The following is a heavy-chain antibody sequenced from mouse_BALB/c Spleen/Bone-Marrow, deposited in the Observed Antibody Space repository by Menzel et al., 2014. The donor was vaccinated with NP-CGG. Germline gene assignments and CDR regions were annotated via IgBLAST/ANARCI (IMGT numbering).Heavy chain of an antibody. Sequence: QVQLQQSGAELVRPGASVKLSCKALGYTFTDYEVHWVKQTPVNGLEWIGAIHPGSGNTAYNQKFKGKATLTADKSSSTAYMELSSLTSEDSAVYYCIRGNYRYSWFAYWGQGTLVTVSA. D-gene: IGHD2-14*01. V-gene: IGHV1-15*01. J-gene: IGHJ3*01. CDR1: GYTFTDYE. CDR2: IHPGSGNT. CDR3: IRGNYRYSWFAY.